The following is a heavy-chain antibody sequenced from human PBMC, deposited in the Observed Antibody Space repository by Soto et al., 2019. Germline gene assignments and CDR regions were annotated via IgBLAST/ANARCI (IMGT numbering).Heavy chain of an antibody. V-gene: IGHV3-53*04. CDR3: ASGYQLFDF. CDR2: ISSGGST. J-gene: IGHJ4*02. Sequence: GGSLRLSCAASGFTVSSNNMSWVRQAPGKGLEWVTVISSGGSTYYAEAVKGRFTISRHNSKNTLYLKMNSLIAEDAAVYYCASGYQLFDFWGQGTLVTVSS. CDR1: GFTVSSNN. D-gene: IGHD2-2*01.